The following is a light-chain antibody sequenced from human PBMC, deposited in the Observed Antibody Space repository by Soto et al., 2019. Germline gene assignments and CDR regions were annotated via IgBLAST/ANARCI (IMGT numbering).Light chain of an antibody. CDR1: SSDVGGYNF. V-gene: IGLV2-11*01. CDR3: CSYAGDYTMI. CDR2: DVN. Sequence: QSALTQPRSVSGSPGQSVTISCTGTSSDVGGYNFVSWYQQHPGKAPKLMIYDVNKRPSGVPDRFSGSKSGNTASLTISGLQAEDEVDYYCCSYAGDYTMIFGGGTKLTV. J-gene: IGLJ2*01.